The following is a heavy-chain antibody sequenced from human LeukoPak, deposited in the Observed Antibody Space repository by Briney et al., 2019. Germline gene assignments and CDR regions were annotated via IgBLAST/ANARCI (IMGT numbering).Heavy chain of an antibody. D-gene: IGHD6-13*01. Sequence: ASVKVSCKASGYTFTSYYMHWVRQAPGQGLEWMGIINPSGGSTSYAQKFQGRVTITRDTSASTAYMELSSLRSEDTAVYYCAREIRSSCAYWGQGTLVTVSS. CDR3: AREIRSSCAY. CDR1: GYTFTSYY. J-gene: IGHJ4*02. V-gene: IGHV1-46*01. CDR2: INPSGGST.